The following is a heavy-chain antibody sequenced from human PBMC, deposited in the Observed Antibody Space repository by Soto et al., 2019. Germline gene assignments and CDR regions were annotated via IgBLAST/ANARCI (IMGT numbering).Heavy chain of an antibody. V-gene: IGHV6-1*01. CDR1: GDSVSSNSAA. CDR3: ARADDGYCSGGSCYPAKFDY. D-gene: IGHD2-15*01. Sequence: SQTLSLTCAISGDSVSSNSAAWNRIRQSPSRGLDGLGRTYYRSKWYNAYAVSVKRRITINPDTSKNQFSLQLNSVTPEDTTVYYCARADDGYCSGGSCYPAKFDYWGQGTLVTVSS. CDR2: TYYRSKWYN. J-gene: IGHJ4*02.